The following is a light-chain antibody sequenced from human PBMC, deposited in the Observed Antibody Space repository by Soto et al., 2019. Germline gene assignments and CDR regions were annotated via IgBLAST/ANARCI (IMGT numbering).Light chain of an antibody. Sequence: EIVLTKSPATLSLSPGERATLSCRASQSVSNYVAWYQQKPGQAPRLLIYDTSHRATAVPARFSGSGSGTDFALTISSLEPEDFALYYCQQRGNWPPTFGGGTKVEIK. CDR1: QSVSNY. CDR3: QQRGNWPPT. CDR2: DTS. V-gene: IGKV3-11*01. J-gene: IGKJ4*01.